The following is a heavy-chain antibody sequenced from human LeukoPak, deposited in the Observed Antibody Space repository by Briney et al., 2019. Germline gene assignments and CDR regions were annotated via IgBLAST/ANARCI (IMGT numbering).Heavy chain of an antibody. CDR1: GFSFSNYW. J-gene: IGHJ4*02. D-gene: IGHD3-10*01. Sequence: AGGSLRLSCAASGFSFSNYWFHWVRQAPGEGLVWVSRTNEHGTIINYADSVKGRFTISRDNAKNTLYLQMNSLRTEDSALYYCVVDLSGSADYWGQETLVTVSS. CDR2: TNEHGTII. V-gene: IGHV3-74*01. CDR3: VVDLSGSADY.